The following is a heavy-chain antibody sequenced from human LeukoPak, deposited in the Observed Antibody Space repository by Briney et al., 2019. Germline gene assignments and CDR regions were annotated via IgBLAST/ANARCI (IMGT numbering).Heavy chain of an antibody. V-gene: IGHV1-46*01. CDR2: INPSGGST. CDR1: GYTFTSYY. D-gene: IGHD6-13*01. Sequence: ASVKVSCKASGYTFTSYYMHWVRQAPGQGLEWMGIINPSGGSTSYAQKFQGRVTMTRDTSTSTVYMELSSLRSEDTAVYYCARDPFPYSSSWYQRKYYYGMDVWGQGTTATVSS. J-gene: IGHJ6*02. CDR3: ARDPFPYSSSWYQRKYYYGMDV.